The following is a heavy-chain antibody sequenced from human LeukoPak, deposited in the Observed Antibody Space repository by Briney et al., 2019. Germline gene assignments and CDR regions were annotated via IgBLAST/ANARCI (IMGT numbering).Heavy chain of an antibody. J-gene: IGHJ4*02. V-gene: IGHV3-66*02. CDR1: GFTVSTDN. CDR2: VYSGNDGT. Sequence: GGSLRLSCAASGFTVSTDNMSWVRQVPGKGLEWVSVVYSGNDGTNYADSVRGRFTISRDDSKNMVYLQMNNLRPEDAVVYYCTKRSRGYYDYWGQGTLVTVSS. D-gene: IGHD3-10*01. CDR3: TKRSRGYYDY.